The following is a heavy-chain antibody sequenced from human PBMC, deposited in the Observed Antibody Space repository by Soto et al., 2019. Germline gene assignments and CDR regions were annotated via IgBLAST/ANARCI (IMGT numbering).Heavy chain of an antibody. CDR3: ARAVHSSSSTYYYDGMDV. Sequence: QVQLVQSGAEVKKPGSSVKVSCKASGGTFSSYAISWVRQAPGQGLEWMGGIITIFGTANYAQKFQGRVTITADKSTSTAYRELSSLRAEDTAVYYCARAVHSSSSTYYYDGMDVWGQGTTVTVSS. V-gene: IGHV1-69*06. CDR2: IITIFGTA. CDR1: GGTFSSYA. D-gene: IGHD6-6*01. J-gene: IGHJ6*02.